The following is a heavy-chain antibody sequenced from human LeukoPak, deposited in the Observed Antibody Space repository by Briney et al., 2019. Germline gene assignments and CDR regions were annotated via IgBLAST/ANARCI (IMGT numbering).Heavy chain of an antibody. CDR3: ARIRGWEGSRYYYYYYMDV. J-gene: IGHJ6*03. D-gene: IGHD1-26*01. CDR1: GGSITKNGYY. V-gene: IGHV4-39*07. Sequence: KSSETLSLTCSVSGGSITKNGYYWGWIRQSPETGLEWIGSMHYSGSTYYNPSLNSRVTISVDTSKNQFSLKLTSVTAADTAVYYCARIRGWEGSRYYYYYYMDVWGKGTTVTVSS. CDR2: MHYSGST.